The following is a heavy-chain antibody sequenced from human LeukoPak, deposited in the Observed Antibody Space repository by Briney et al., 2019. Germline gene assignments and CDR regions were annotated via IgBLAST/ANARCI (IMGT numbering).Heavy chain of an antibody. Sequence: PGGSLRLSCAASGFTFSSYSMNWVRQAPGKGLEWVSSISSSSSYIYYADSVKGRFTISRDNAKNSLYLQMNSLRAEDTAVYYCARFSLDMVRGVIGYDAFDIWGQGTMVTVSS. CDR3: ARFSLDMVRGVIGYDAFDI. CDR2: ISSSSSYI. J-gene: IGHJ3*02. V-gene: IGHV3-21*01. CDR1: GFTFSSYS. D-gene: IGHD3-10*01.